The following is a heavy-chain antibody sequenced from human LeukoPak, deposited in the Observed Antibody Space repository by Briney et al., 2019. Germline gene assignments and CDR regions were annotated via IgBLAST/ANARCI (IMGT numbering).Heavy chain of an antibody. CDR1: GGSISSGDYY. D-gene: IGHD3-3*02. Sequence: PSETLSLTCTVSGGSISSGDYYWSWIRQPPGKGLEWIGYIYYSGSTYYNPSLKSRVTISVDTSKNQFSLKLSSVTAVDTAVYYCARDRIFGVVHWFDPWGQGTLVTVSS. CDR2: IYYSGST. J-gene: IGHJ5*02. CDR3: ARDRIFGVVHWFDP. V-gene: IGHV4-30-4*02.